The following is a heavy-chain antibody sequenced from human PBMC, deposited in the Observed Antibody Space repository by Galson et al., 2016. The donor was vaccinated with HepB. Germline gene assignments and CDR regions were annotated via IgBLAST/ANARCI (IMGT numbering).Heavy chain of an antibody. J-gene: IGHJ4*02. CDR2: IWPGDSDT. Sequence: QSGAEVKKPGESLKISCKVSGYSFIRYWIGWVRQMPGKGLVSMGIIWPGDSDTRYSPSFQGQVSISADKSISIVYLQWSSLKASDTAMYYCARGGEDTSMPSYWGQGTLVTVSS. CDR3: ARGGEDTSMPSY. D-gene: IGHD2-2*01. CDR1: GYSFIRYW. V-gene: IGHV5-51*01.